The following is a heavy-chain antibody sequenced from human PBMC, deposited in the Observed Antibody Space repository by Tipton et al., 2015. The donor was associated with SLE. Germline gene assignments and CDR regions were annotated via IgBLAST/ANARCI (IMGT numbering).Heavy chain of an antibody. D-gene: IGHD3-10*01. CDR2: ISHTENT. V-gene: IGHV4-38-2*02. CDR3: ARHPRHITASGIYPKAGSQH. Sequence: LRLSCTVSGYSISSGDYWGWIRQPPGKGLEWIGIISHTENTYYNPSLKSRVAISIDTSRNQFSLRLSSVAAADTAVYYCARHPRHITASGIYPKAGSQHWGQGTLVTVSS. J-gene: IGHJ1*01. CDR1: GYSISSGDY.